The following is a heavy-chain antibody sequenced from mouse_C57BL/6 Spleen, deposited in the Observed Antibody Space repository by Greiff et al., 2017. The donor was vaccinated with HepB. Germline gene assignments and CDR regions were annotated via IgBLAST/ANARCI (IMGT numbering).Heavy chain of an antibody. V-gene: IGHV3-6*01. CDR2: ISYDGSN. Sequence: EVKLMESGPGLVKPSQSLSLTCSVTGYSITSGYYWNWIRQFPGNKLEWMGYISYDGSNNYNPSLKNRISITRDTSKNQFFLKLNSVTTEDTATYYCARVDLSYYAMDYWGQGTSVTVSS. J-gene: IGHJ4*01. CDR1: GYSITSGYY. CDR3: ARVDLSYYAMDY.